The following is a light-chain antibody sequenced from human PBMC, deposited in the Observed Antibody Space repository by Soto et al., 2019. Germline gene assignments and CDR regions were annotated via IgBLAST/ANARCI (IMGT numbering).Light chain of an antibody. CDR3: QQYNSNFPTT. Sequence: DVRMTQSPSSLSASVGDTITITCRASRTINTYLNWFQQKPGEPPRLLIYGASTLHDGVPSRFSGSGSGADFTLTISGLQPEDFASYYCQQYNSNFPTTFGPGTKVDIK. CDR1: RTINTY. J-gene: IGKJ3*01. CDR2: GAS. V-gene: IGKV1-39*01.